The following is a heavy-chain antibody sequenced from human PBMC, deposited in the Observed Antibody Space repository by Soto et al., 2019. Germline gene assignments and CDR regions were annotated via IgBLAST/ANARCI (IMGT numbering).Heavy chain of an antibody. V-gene: IGHV3-30*03. CDR1: GFTFSSYG. Sequence: QVQLVESGGGVVQPGRALRLSCAASGFTFSSYGMHWVGQAPGKGLEWVAVISYDGSNKYYADSVKGRFTISRDNSKNTLYLQMNSLRAADTAVYYCATLSYGDHDYWGQGTLVTVSS. D-gene: IGHD4-17*01. CDR3: ATLSYGDHDY. CDR2: ISYDGSNK. J-gene: IGHJ4*02.